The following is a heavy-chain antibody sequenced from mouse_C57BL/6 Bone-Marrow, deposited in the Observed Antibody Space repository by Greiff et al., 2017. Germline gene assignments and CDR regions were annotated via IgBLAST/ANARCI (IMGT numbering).Heavy chain of an antibody. D-gene: IGHD3-3*01. Sequence: EVKVVESGGDLVKPGGSLKLSCAASGFTFSSYGMSWVRQTPDKRLEWVATISSGGSYTYYPDSVKGRFTISRDNAKNTLYLQMSSLKSEDTAMYYCARHWLGAMGYWGPRASGTVSS. CDR2: ISSGGSYT. J-gene: IGHJ4*01. CDR1: GFTFSSYG. CDR3: ARHWLGAMGY. V-gene: IGHV5-6*01.